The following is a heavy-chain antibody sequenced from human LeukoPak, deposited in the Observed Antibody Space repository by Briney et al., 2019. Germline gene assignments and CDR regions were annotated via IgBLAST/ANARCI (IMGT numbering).Heavy chain of an antibody. CDR3: ATQLRYFDWLSNPFDY. J-gene: IGHJ4*02. Sequence: SETLSLTCTVSGGSITSSSYYWGWIRQPPGKGLEWIGSVYYSGGTYYNPSLKSRVTMSVDTSKNQFSLKLSSVTAADTAVYYCATQLRYFDWLSNPFDYWGQGTLVTVSS. D-gene: IGHD3-9*01. CDR2: VYYSGGT. CDR1: GGSITSSSYY. V-gene: IGHV4-39*01.